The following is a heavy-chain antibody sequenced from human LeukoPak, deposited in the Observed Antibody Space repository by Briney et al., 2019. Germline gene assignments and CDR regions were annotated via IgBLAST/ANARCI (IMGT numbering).Heavy chain of an antibody. CDR2: ISSSSSTI. Sequence: GGSLRLSCAASGFTFSSYSMNWVRQAPGKGLEWVSYISSSSSTIYYADSVKGRFTISRDNAKNSLYLQMNSLRAEDTAVYYCAKDRGQLVPDDAFDIWGQGTMVTVSS. D-gene: IGHD6-13*01. CDR1: GFTFSSYS. J-gene: IGHJ3*02. V-gene: IGHV3-48*04. CDR3: AKDRGQLVPDDAFDI.